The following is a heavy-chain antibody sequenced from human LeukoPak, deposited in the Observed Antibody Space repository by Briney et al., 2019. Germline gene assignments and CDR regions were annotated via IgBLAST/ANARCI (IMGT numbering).Heavy chain of an antibody. Sequence: PGGPLRLSCAASGFTFSSYAMLVGRPAPGKGLGGVAVISYDGSNRYYAAPVKGRFTISRDNSKNTLYLQMNSLRAEDTAVYYCAKGRYSWNDVGGVLDYWGQGTLVTVSS. J-gene: IGHJ4*02. D-gene: IGHD1-20*01. CDR2: ISYDGSNR. CDR3: AKGRYSWNDVGGVLDY. CDR1: GFTFSSYA. V-gene: IGHV3-30-3*01.